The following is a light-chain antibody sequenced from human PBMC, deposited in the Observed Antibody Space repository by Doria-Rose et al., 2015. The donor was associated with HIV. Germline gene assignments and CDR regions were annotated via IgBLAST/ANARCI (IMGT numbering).Light chain of an antibody. Sequence: QSLVTQAPSASATPGQRVSIFRSGSDSNIGTNTVNWYQQVPGTAPKLLMLRNNQRPSGVPGRFSGSKSGTSASLAISGLQAEDEADYYCATWDDSLQGPVFGGGTKLPGL. J-gene: IGLJ3*02. V-gene: IGLV1-44*01. CDR2: RNN. CDR3: ATWDDSLQGPV. CDR1: DSNIGTNT.